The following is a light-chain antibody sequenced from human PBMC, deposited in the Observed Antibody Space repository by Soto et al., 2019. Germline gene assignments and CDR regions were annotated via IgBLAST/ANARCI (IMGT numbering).Light chain of an antibody. CDR1: QSVSSSY. V-gene: IGKV3-20*01. CDR3: QQYGSSWGT. Sequence: VFTQSPGTVSLSPGERATLSCRASQSVSSSYLAWYQQKPGQAPRLLIYGASSRATGIPDRFSGSGSGTDFTLTISRLEPEDFAVYYCQQYGSSWGTFGQGTKVDIK. CDR2: GAS. J-gene: IGKJ1*01.